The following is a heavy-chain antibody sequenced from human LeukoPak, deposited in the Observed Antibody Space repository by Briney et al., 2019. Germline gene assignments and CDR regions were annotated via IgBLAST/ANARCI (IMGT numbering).Heavy chain of an antibody. CDR2: IKQDGSEK. Sequence: PGGSLRLSCAASGFTFSSYWMSWVRQAPGKGLEWVANIKQDGSEKYYVDSVKGRFTISRDNAKNSLYLQMNSLRAEDTAVYYCARMMVSVSSSWFDYWGQGTLVTVSS. CDR1: GFTFSSYW. V-gene: IGHV3-7*01. J-gene: IGHJ4*02. D-gene: IGHD6-13*01. CDR3: ARMMVSVSSSWFDY.